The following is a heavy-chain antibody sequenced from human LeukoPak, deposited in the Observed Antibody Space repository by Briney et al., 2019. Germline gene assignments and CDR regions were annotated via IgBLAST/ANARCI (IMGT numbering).Heavy chain of an antibody. CDR2: IYYTGST. CDR3: VKSGGYGLIDY. V-gene: IGHV4-39*01. CDR1: GGSISSSSYY. Sequence: SETLSLTCTVSGGSISSSSYYWGWIRQPPGKGLEWIGNIYYTGSTYYNASLQSRVTISIDMSKNQLSLRLSSVTAADTAMYYCVKSGGYGLIDYWGQGTLVTVSS. D-gene: IGHD6-19*01. J-gene: IGHJ4*02.